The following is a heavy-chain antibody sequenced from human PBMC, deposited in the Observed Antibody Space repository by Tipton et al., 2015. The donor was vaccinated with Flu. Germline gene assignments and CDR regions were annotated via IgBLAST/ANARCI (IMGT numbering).Heavy chain of an antibody. CDR1: GFTFSSYA. CDR3: AKYPGGDFWSYYYYGMDV. V-gene: IGHV3-23*01. CDR2: ISGSGGST. D-gene: IGHD3-3*01. Sequence: SLRLSCAASGFTFSSYAMSWVRQAPGKGLEWVSAISGSGGSTYYADSVKGRFTISRDNSKNTLYLQMNSLRAEDTAVYYCAKYPGGDFWSYYYYGMDVWGQGTTVTVSS. J-gene: IGHJ6*02.